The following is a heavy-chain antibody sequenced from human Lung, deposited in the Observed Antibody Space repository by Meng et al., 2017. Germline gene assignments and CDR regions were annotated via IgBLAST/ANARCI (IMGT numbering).Heavy chain of an antibody. D-gene: IGHD6-19*01. CDR1: GFTFTHHG. Sequence: QVQLVQSGAEVKKPGAPMKGSCKASGFTFTHHGFSWVRQAPGQELEWVGWISAYNGRTSYSQKLQGRVTMTTDTSTSTVYMEVRSLRSDDTAVYFCARWGHSSAWPSQWYEYWGQGTLVTVSS. CDR3: ARWGHSSAWPSQWYEY. J-gene: IGHJ4*02. V-gene: IGHV1-18*01. CDR2: ISAYNGRT.